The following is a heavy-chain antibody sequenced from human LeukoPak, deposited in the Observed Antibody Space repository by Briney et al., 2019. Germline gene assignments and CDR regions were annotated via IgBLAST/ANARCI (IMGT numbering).Heavy chain of an antibody. CDR3: AKDGQVVVIRLDY. CDR2: ISGSGGST. CDR1: GFTFSSYA. V-gene: IGHV3-23*01. J-gene: IGHJ4*02. D-gene: IGHD3-22*01. Sequence: GGSLRLSCAASGFTFSSYARSWVRQAPGKGLEWVSAISGSGGSTYYADSVKGRFTISRDNSKNTLYLQMNSLRAEDTAVYYCAKDGQVVVIRLDYWGQGTLVTVSS.